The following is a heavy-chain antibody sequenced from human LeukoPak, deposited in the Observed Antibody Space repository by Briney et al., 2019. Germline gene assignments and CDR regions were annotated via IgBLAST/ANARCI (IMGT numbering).Heavy chain of an antibody. CDR1: GFTFTDHP. Sequence: GGSLRLSCVASGFTFTDHPMNWVRQAPGKELEWVANIKQDGSEIYYVDSVRGRFTISRDNAKNSLYLQMNSLRAEDTAVYYCVRDKLTGASRLDYWGQGTLLTVSS. D-gene: IGHD7-27*01. V-gene: IGHV3-7*03. CDR3: VRDKLTGASRLDY. CDR2: IKQDGSEI. J-gene: IGHJ4*02.